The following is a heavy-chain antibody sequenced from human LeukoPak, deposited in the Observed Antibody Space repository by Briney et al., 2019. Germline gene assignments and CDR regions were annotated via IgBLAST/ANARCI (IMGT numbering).Heavy chain of an antibody. CDR2: FDPEDGET. CDR3: ATLSNSYGFFWLDP. CDR1: AYTLTKLS. D-gene: IGHD5-18*01. Sequence: ASVKVSCKVSAYTLTKLSIHWVRQAPGKGLEWMGGFDPEDGETIYVQKFQGRVTMTEDTSTDTAYMELSSLRSEDTAVYYCATLSNSYGFFWLDPWGQGTLVTVSS. V-gene: IGHV1-24*01. J-gene: IGHJ5*02.